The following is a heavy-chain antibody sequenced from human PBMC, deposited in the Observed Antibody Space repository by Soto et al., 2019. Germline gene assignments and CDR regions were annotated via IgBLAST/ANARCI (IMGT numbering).Heavy chain of an antibody. V-gene: IGHV3-66*01. D-gene: IGHD2-15*01. CDR3: ARESQRHCSGGSCYFDY. CDR2: IYSGGST. CDR1: GFTVSSNY. J-gene: IGHJ4*02. Sequence: GGSLRLSCAASGFTVSSNYMSWVRQAPGKGLEWVSVIYSGGSTYYADSVKGRFTISRDNSKNTLYLQMNSLRAEDTAVYYCARESQRHCSGGSCYFDYWGQGTLVTVSS.